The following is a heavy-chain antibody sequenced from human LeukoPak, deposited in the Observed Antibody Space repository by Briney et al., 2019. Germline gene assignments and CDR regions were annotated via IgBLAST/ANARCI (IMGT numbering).Heavy chain of an antibody. Sequence: GGSLRLSCAASGFTFSSYSMNWVRQAPGKGLEWVSYISSSSSTIYYADSVKGRFTISRDNAKNSLYLQMNSLRDEDTAVYYCAREESDYDSRALDYWGQGTLVTVSS. V-gene: IGHV3-48*02. J-gene: IGHJ4*02. CDR3: AREESDYDSRALDY. CDR1: GFTFSSYS. CDR2: ISSSSSTI. D-gene: IGHD3-22*01.